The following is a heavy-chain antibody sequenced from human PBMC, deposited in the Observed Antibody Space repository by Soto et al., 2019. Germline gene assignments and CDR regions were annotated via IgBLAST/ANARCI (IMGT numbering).Heavy chain of an antibody. CDR2: IYHSGNS. V-gene: IGHV4-30-2*01. J-gene: IGHJ3*02. CDR3: ARVPPQGHGSGYHWKDAFDI. D-gene: IGHD3-22*01. CDR1: GGSISSGGYS. Sequence: PSETLSLTCAVSGGSISSGGYSWSWIRQPPGKGLEWIGFIYHSGNSFYNPSLKTRVTISVDRSRNQFSLKLTSVTAADTAVYYCARVPPQGHGSGYHWKDAFDIWGQGTMVTVSS.